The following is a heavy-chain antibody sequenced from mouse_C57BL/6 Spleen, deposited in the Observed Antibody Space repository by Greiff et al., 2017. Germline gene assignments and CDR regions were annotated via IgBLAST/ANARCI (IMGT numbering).Heavy chain of an antibody. CDR3: ARGGLGQGDY. CDR1: GYTFTSYW. D-gene: IGHD4-1*01. CDR2: IYPSSGYT. Sequence: QVQLQQSGAELAKPGASVKLSCKASGYTFTSYWMHWVKQRPGQGLEWIGYIYPSSGYTKYNQKFKAKATLTADKSSSTAYMQLSSLTYEDSAVYYCARGGLGQGDYWGQGTTLTVSS. V-gene: IGHV1-7*01. J-gene: IGHJ2*01.